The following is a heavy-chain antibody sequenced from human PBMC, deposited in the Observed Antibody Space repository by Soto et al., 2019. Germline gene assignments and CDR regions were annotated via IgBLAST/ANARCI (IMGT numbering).Heavy chain of an antibody. J-gene: IGHJ3*02. CDR1: GFTFSSYA. D-gene: IGHD6-6*01. CDR2: ISGSGGST. Sequence: GGSLRLFCAASGFTFSSYAMSWVRQAPGKGLEWVSAISGSGGSTYYADSVKGRFTISRDNSKNTLSLQMNSLRAEDTAVYYCAKGVTIAAGSDAFDIWGQGTMVTVSS. CDR3: AKGVTIAAGSDAFDI. V-gene: IGHV3-23*01.